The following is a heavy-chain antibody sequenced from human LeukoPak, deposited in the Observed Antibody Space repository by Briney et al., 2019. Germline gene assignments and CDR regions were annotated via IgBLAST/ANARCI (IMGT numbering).Heavy chain of an antibody. V-gene: IGHV4-34*01. D-gene: IGHD5-18*01. CDR1: GGSFSGYY. J-gene: IGHJ6*03. CDR3: ARGLGIQLWKYYYYYYMDV. CDR2: INHSGST. Sequence: SETLSLTCAVYGGSFSGYYWSWIRQPPGKGLEWIGEINHSGSTNYNPSLKSRVTISVDTSKNQFSLKLSSVTAADTAVYYCARGLGIQLWKYYYYYYMDVWGKGTTVTVSS.